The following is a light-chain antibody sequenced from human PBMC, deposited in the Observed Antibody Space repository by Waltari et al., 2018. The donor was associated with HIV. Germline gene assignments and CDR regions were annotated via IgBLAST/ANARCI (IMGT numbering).Light chain of an antibody. V-gene: IGKV3-15*01. CDR2: GAS. CDR3: HQYNKWPRGT. J-gene: IGKJ4*01. CDR1: QSVGSY. Sequence: VMTQCPATLSISPAGRATLSCRASQSVGSYLAWYQQQPGQAPRLLIYGASTRATGIATRFSGSGSGTEYTLTSSSLKSEDFAVYYCHQYNKWPRGTFGGGTKVEV.